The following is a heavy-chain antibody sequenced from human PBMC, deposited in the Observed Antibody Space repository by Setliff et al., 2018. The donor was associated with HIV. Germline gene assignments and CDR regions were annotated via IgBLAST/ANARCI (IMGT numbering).Heavy chain of an antibody. V-gene: IGHV1-69*05. CDR2: IIPMFGTG. CDR1: GYTFTSYA. J-gene: IGHJ6*02. Sequence: SVKVSCKASGYTFTSYAMHWVRQAPGQRLEWMGGIIPMFGTGFYAQKFQGRVTITTDESRSTAYMELSSLSSEDTAVFYCARVGHSSSYHYYGMDVWGQGTTVTVSS. D-gene: IGHD6-13*01. CDR3: ARVGHSSSYHYYGMDV.